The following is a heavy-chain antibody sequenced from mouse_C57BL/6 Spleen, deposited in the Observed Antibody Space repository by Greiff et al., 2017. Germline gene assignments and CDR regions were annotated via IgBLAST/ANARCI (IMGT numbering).Heavy chain of an antibody. CDR1: GYTFTSYW. D-gene: IGHD2-5*01. CDR2: IHPSDSDT. V-gene: IGHV1-74*01. Sequence: VQLQQPGAELVKPGASVKVSCKASGYTFTSYWMHWVKPRPGQGLEWIGRIHPSDSDTNYNQKFKGKATLTVDKSSSTAYMQLSSLTSEDSGVCYFAIEKDYYSIDYYAMDYWGQGTSVTVSS. CDR3: AIEKDYYSIDYYAMDY. J-gene: IGHJ4*01.